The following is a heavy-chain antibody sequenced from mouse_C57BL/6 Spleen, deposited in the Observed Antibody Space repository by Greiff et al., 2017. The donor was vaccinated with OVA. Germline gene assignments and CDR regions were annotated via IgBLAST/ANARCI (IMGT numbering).Heavy chain of an antibody. CDR2: ISSGSSTI. J-gene: IGHJ3*01. Sequence: EVKLMESGGGLVKPGGSLKLSCAASGFTFSDYGMHWVRQAPEKGLEWVAYISSGSSTIYYADTVKGRFTISRDNAKNTLFLQMTSLRSEDTAMYYCARDYYGSSYEGFAYWGQGTLVTVSA. CDR1: GFTFSDYG. CDR3: ARDYYGSSYEGFAY. V-gene: IGHV5-17*01. D-gene: IGHD1-1*01.